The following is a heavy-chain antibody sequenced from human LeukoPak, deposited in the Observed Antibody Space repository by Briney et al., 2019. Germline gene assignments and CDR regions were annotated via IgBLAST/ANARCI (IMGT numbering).Heavy chain of an antibody. D-gene: IGHD6-19*01. J-gene: IGHJ4*02. CDR3: ATLNTSGWYFDY. CDR2: IYYSGST. Sequence: SETLSLTCTVSGGSISSYYWSWIRQPPGKGLEWIGSIYYSGSTNYNPSLKSRLTISVDTSKNQFSLRLSSVTAADAAVYYCATLNTSGWYFDYWGQGTLVTVSS. CDR1: GGSISSYY. V-gene: IGHV4-59*05.